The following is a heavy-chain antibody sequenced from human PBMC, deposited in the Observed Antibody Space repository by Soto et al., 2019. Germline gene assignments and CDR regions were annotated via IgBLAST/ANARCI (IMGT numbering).Heavy chain of an antibody. CDR1: GGTFSSYA. D-gene: IGHD6-6*01. CDR3: ARAGTHSSASPCDY. CDR2: TIPIFGTA. V-gene: IGHV1-69*01. J-gene: IGHJ4*02. Sequence: QVQLVQSGAEVKKPGSSVKVSCKASGGTFSSYAISWVRQAPGQGLEWMGGTIPIFGTANYAQKFQGRVTITADESTSTAYMELGSLRSEDTSVYYCARAGTHSSASPCDYWGQGTLVTVSS.